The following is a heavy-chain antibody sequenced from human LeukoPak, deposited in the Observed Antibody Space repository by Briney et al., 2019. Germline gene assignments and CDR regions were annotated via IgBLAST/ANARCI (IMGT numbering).Heavy chain of an antibody. Sequence: PGGSLRLSCAASGFAFSSYAMSWVRQAPGKGLEWVSAISGSGGSTYYADSVKGRFTISRDNSKNTLYLQMNSLRAEDTAVYYCARDPRDGYNYDFDYWGQGTLVTVSS. D-gene: IGHD5-12*01. V-gene: IGHV3-23*01. CDR3: ARDPRDGYNYDFDY. CDR1: GFAFSSYA. J-gene: IGHJ4*02. CDR2: ISGSGGST.